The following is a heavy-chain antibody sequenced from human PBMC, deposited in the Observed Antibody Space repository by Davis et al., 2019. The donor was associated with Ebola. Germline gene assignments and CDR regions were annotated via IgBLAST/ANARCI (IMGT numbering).Heavy chain of an antibody. D-gene: IGHD1-26*01. V-gene: IGHV3-48*02. CDR1: GFTFSSYS. J-gene: IGHJ4*02. Sequence: GESLKIPCSASGFTFSSYSMNWVRQAPGKGLEWVSYISSSSSTIYYADSVKGRFTISRDNAKNSLYLQMISLRDEDTAVYYCAREWGELLAAGLDYWGQGTLVTVSS. CDR2: ISSSSSTI. CDR3: AREWGELLAAGLDY.